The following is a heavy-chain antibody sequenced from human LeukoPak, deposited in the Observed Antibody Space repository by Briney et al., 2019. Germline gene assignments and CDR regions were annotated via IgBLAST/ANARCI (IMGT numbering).Heavy chain of an antibody. V-gene: IGHV3-30*04. D-gene: IGHD3-9*01. CDR3: ARDPAYDILTGYYFDY. J-gene: IGHJ4*02. CDR1: GFTFSSYA. CDR2: ISYDGSNK. Sequence: GSLRLSCAVSGFTFSSYAMHWVRQAPGKGLEWVAVISYDGSNKYYADSVKGRFTISRDNSKNTLYLQMNSLRAEDTAVYYCARDPAYDILTGYYFDYWGQGTLVTVSS.